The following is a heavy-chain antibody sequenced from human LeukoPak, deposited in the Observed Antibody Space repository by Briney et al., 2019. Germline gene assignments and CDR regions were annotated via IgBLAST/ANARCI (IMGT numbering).Heavy chain of an antibody. D-gene: IGHD6-19*01. J-gene: IGHJ3*02. CDR2: IYSGGST. Sequence: GGSLRLSCAASGFTFSSYAMSWVRQAPGKGLEWVSVIYSGGSTYYADSVKGRFTISRHNPKNTLYLQMNSLRAEDTAVYYCARDSGIAVAGTVFAPNAFDIWGQGTMVTVSS. CDR1: GFTFSSYA. CDR3: ARDSGIAVAGTVFAPNAFDI. V-gene: IGHV3-53*04.